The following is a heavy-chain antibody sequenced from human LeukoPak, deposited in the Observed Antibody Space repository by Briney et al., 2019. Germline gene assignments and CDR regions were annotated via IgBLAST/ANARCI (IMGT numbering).Heavy chain of an antibody. CDR1: GFTFSSYS. CDR2: ISISSSYL. D-gene: IGHD3-9*01. J-gene: IGHJ4*02. CDR3: ARRGGTNSRYDILTGYYRYYFDY. V-gene: IGHV3-21*01. Sequence: PGGSLRLSCAASGFTFSSYSMNWVRQAPGKGLEWVSSISISSSYLYYADSVKGRFTISRDNAKTSLNLQINILRAEDTAVYHCARRGGTNSRYDILTGYYRYYFDYWGQGTLVTVSS.